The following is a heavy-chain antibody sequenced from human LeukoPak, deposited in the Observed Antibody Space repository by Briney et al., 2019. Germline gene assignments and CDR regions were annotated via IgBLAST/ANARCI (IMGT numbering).Heavy chain of an antibody. J-gene: IGHJ3*02. CDR1: GFTFSSYA. Sequence: PGGSLRLSCAASGFTFSSYAMHWVRQAPGKGLEWVAVISYDGSNKYYADSVKGRFTISRDNSKNTLYLQMNSLRAEDTAVYYCAKSVEMASDAFDIWGQGTMVTVSS. D-gene: IGHD5-24*01. V-gene: IGHV3-30-3*02. CDR2: ISYDGSNK. CDR3: AKSVEMASDAFDI.